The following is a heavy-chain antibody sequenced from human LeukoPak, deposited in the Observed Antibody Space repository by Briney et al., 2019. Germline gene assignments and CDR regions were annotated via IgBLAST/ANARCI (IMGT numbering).Heavy chain of an antibody. D-gene: IGHD3-22*01. V-gene: IGHV3-9*01. CDR1: GFTFDDYA. CDR2: ITWNRDNI. Sequence: GGSLRLSCTVSGFTFDDYAMHWARHTPGKGLEWVAGITWNRDNIGYGDSVKGRFTISRDNVKNVLYLQMNSLRPEDTALYYCAKDLSSAIASALVLDVWGQGTTVTVS. CDR3: AKDLSSAIASALVLDV. J-gene: IGHJ6*02.